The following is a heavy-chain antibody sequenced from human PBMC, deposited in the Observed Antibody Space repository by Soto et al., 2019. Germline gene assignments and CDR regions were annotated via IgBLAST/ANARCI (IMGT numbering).Heavy chain of an antibody. J-gene: IGHJ6*02. V-gene: IGHV6-1*01. CDR1: GDSVSSNSAA. D-gene: IGHD2-15*01. CDR3: ARDRVVVVVAATAEINYYYGMDV. CDR2: TYYRSKWYN. Sequence: PSQTLSLTCAISGDSVSSNSAAWNWIRQSPSRGLEWLGRTYYRSKWYNDYAVSVKSRITINPDTSKNQFSLQLNSVTPEDTAVYYCARDRVVVVVAATAEINYYYGMDVWGQGTTVTVSS.